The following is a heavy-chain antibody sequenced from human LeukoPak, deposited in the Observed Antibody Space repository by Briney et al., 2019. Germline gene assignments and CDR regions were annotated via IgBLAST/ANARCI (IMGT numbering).Heavy chain of an antibody. Sequence: GASGKVSCKASGGTFSSYAISWVRQAPGQGLEWMGRIILILGIANYAQKFQGRVTITADKSTSTAYMELSSLRSEDTAVYYCARVYYDSIDWGQGTLVTVSS. J-gene: IGHJ4*02. CDR1: GGTFSSYA. CDR2: IILILGIA. CDR3: ARVYYDSID. D-gene: IGHD3-22*01. V-gene: IGHV1-69*04.